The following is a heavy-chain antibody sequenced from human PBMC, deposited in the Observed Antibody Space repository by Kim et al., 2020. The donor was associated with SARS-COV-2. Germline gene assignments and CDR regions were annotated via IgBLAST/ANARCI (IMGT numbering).Heavy chain of an antibody. Sequence: KSRVTISVDTSKNQFSLKLSSVTAADTAVYYCATARSITRKTRGYYGMDVWGQGTTVTVSS. J-gene: IGHJ6*02. D-gene: IGHD3-10*01. V-gene: IGHV4-34*01. CDR3: ATARSITRKTRGYYGMDV.